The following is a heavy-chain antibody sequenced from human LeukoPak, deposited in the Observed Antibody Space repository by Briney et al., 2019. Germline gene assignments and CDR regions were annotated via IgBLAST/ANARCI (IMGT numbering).Heavy chain of an antibody. Sequence: GGSLRLSCAASGFTFSSYWMSWVRQAPGKGLEWVANIKQDGSEKYYVDSVKGRFTISRDNAKNSLCLQMNSLRAEDTAVYYCARPIYDFWSGYSGYWGQGTLVTVSS. CDR1: GFTFSSYW. J-gene: IGHJ4*02. D-gene: IGHD3-3*01. V-gene: IGHV3-7*01. CDR3: ARPIYDFWSGYSGY. CDR2: IKQDGSEK.